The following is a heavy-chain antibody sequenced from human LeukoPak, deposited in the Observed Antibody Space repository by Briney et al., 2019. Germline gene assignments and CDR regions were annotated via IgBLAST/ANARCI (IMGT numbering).Heavy chain of an antibody. V-gene: IGHV3-21*01. CDR3: ARARRGHFDWLDY. J-gene: IGHJ4*02. CDR2: ISSSSSYI. D-gene: IGHD3-9*01. CDR1: GFTFSSYS. Sequence: PGGSLRLSCAASGFTFSSYSMNWVRQAPGKGLEWVSSISSSSSYIYYADSVKGRFTISRDNAKNSLYLQMNSLRAEDTAVYYCARARRGHFDWLDYWGQGTLVTVSS.